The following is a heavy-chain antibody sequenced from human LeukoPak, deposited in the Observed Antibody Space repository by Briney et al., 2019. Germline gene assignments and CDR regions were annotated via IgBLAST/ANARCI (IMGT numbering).Heavy chain of an antibody. V-gene: IGHV3-30*01. Sequence: PGGSLRLSCAASGFTFSSYAMHWVRQAPGKGLEWVAVISYDGSNKYYADSVKGRFTISRDNSKNTLYLQMNSLRAEDTAVYYCARRIDRIAARPGGFDWFDPWGQGTLVTVSS. CDR2: ISYDGSNK. CDR3: ARRIDRIAARPGGFDWFDP. D-gene: IGHD6-6*01. J-gene: IGHJ5*02. CDR1: GFTFSSYA.